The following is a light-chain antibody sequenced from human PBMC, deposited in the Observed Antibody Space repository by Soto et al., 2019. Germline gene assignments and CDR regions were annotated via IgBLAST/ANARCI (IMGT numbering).Light chain of an antibody. CDR3: QHYNSYSES. J-gene: IGKJ1*01. V-gene: IGKV1-5*03. Sequence: DIQMTQSPSTLSGSVGDRVTITCRASQTISSWLAWYQQKPGKAPKLLIYKASTLKSGVPSRFSGSGSGTELTLTISSLQPDDFATYYCQHYNSYSESFGQGTKVDIX. CDR2: KAS. CDR1: QTISSW.